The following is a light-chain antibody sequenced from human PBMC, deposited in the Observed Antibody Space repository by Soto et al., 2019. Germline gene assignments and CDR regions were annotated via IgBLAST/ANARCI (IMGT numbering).Light chain of an antibody. CDR2: KIS. CDR3: QQYNNYFWA. V-gene: IGKV1-5*03. CDR1: QNMERW. Sequence: QMTPSSSTRSPSVCHRGTSPSQASQNMERWLAWYQQKPGKAPKLLILKISSLDSGVPSRFSGSGSGTEFTLTISSLQPDDLATYYCQQYNNYFWAFGEGTKVDIK. J-gene: IGKJ4*01.